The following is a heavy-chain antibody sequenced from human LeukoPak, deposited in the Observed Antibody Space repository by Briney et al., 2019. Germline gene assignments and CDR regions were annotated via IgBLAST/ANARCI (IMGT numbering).Heavy chain of an antibody. D-gene: IGHD3-22*01. CDR1: GGSISSRSYY. CDR2: IYYSGST. J-gene: IGHJ4*02. CDR3: ARVREDYYDSSGYFHCHFDY. V-gene: IGHV4-39*07. Sequence: SETLSLTCTVSGGSISSRSYYWGWIRQPPGKGLEWIGSIYYSGSTYYNPSLQSRVTISVHTSKNQFSLKLSSVTAADTAVYFCARVREDYYDSSGYFHCHFDYWGQGTLVTVSS.